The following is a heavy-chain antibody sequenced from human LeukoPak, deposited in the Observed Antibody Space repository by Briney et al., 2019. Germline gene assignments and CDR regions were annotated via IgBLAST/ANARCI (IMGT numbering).Heavy chain of an antibody. Sequence: GGSLRLSCAASGFTFSSYEMNWVRQAPGKGLEWVSYISRSGSTIYYADSVKGRFTISRDNAKNSLYLQMNSLRAEDTAVYYCAREGYYGDRKFDYWGQGTLVTVSS. CDR2: ISRSGSTI. D-gene: IGHD4-17*01. CDR1: GFTFSSYE. V-gene: IGHV3-48*03. J-gene: IGHJ4*02. CDR3: AREGYYGDRKFDY.